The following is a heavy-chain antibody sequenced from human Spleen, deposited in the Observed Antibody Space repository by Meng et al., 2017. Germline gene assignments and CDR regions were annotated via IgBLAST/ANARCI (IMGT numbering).Heavy chain of an antibody. V-gene: IGHV4-34*01. D-gene: IGHD1-26*01. CDR3: ARQEVGATFYYYAMDV. CDR2: INQSGST. CDR1: GGSFSGYY. J-gene: IGHJ6*02. Sequence: SETLSLTCAVYGGSFSGYYWHWIRQPPGKGLEWIGEINQSGSTNYIAFLKSRVTISVDRSKNQFSLKLSSVTAADAAVYYCARQEVGATFYYYAMDVWGQGTTVTVSS.